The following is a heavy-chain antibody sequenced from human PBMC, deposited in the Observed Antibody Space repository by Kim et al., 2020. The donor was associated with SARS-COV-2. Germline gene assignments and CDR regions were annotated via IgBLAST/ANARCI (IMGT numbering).Heavy chain of an antibody. V-gene: IGHV3-7*01. CDR2: EE. J-gene: IGHJ4*02. CDR3: ARDDWASFDN. Sequence: EEASVDSVGGRFTMPRDNAKNSLYLQMPNLKAEDTAVYYCARDDWASFDNWGQGTLVIVSS. D-gene: IGHD3-9*01.